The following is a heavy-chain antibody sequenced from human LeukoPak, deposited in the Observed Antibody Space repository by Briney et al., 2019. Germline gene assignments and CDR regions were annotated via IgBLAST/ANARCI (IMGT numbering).Heavy chain of an antibody. Sequence: SVKVSCKASGGTFSSYAISWVRQAPGQGLEWMGRIIPIFGTANYAQKFQGRVTITTDESTSTANMELSSLRSEDTAVYYCATHRDGYNYAFDNWGQGTMVTVSS. CDR2: IIPIFGTA. CDR3: ATHRDGYNYAFDN. J-gene: IGHJ3*02. CDR1: GGTFSSYA. D-gene: IGHD5-24*01. V-gene: IGHV1-69*05.